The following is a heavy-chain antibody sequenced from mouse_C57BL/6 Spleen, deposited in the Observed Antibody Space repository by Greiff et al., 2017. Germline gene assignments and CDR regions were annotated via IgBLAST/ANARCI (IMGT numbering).Heavy chain of an antibody. D-gene: IGHD2-4*01. V-gene: IGHV1-82*01. Sequence: VQLQQSGPELVKPGASVKISCKASGYAFSSSWLNWVKQRPGKGLEWIGRIYPGDGDTNYNGKFKGKATLTADKSSSTAYMQLSSLTSEDSAVYFCARSFDYEAYWGQGTLVTVSA. CDR3: ARSFDYEAY. J-gene: IGHJ3*01. CDR2: IYPGDGDT. CDR1: GYAFSSSW.